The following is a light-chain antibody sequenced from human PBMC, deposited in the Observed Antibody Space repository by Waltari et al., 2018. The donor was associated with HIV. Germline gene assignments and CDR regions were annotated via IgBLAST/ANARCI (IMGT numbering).Light chain of an antibody. CDR3: SSYTTSSSIV. CDR1: SNDVGAYNS. Sequence: QSALTQPASVSGSPGQSITISCTGTSNDVGAYNSVSWYQHHPGKAPQLMIYDVTNRPSGFSQRFAGSKAGNTASLTISGLQAEDEADYYCSSYTTSSSIVFGGGTKLTVL. V-gene: IGLV2-14*03. CDR2: DVT. J-gene: IGLJ2*01.